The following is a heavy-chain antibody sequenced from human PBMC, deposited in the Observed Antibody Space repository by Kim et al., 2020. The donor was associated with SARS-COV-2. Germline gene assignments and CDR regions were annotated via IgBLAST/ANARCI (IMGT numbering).Heavy chain of an antibody. D-gene: IGHD5-12*01. J-gene: IGHJ6*02. Sequence: YAVSVKSRITINPATSKNQFSLQLNSVTPEDTAVYYCARIVATPSLGMDVWGQGTTVTVSS. CDR3: ARIVATPSLGMDV. V-gene: IGHV6-1*01.